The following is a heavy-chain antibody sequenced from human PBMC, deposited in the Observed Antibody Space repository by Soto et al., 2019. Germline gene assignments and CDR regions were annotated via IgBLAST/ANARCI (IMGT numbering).Heavy chain of an antibody. CDR1: GGTFSSYA. CDR2: IIPIFGTA. CDR3: AREAPTGHYYDSSFITYYFDY. Sequence: ASVKVSCKASGGTFSSYAISWVRQAPGQGLEWMGGIIPIFGTANYAQKFQGRVTITADESTSTAYMELSSLRSEDTAVYYCAREAPTGHYYDSSFITYYFDYWGQGTLVTVS. D-gene: IGHD3-22*01. V-gene: IGHV1-69*13. J-gene: IGHJ4*02.